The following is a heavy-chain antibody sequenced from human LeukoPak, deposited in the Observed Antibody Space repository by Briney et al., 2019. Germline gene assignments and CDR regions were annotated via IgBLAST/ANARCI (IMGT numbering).Heavy chain of an antibody. CDR1: GFTFSSYG. CDR2: ISYDGSNK. J-gene: IGHJ4*02. D-gene: IGHD5-12*01. V-gene: IGHV3-30*18. Sequence: GGSLRLSCAASGFTFSSYGMHWVRRAPGKGLDWVAVISYDGSNKYYADSVKGRFTISRDNSKNTLFLQMNSLRAEDTAVYYCAKGSNRGVATIDYWGQGTLVTVSS. CDR3: AKGSNRGVATIDY.